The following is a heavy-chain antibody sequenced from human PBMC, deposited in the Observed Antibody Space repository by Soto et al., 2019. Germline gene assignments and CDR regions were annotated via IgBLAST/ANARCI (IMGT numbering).Heavy chain of an antibody. CDR1: GYTFTSYG. Sequence: QVQLVQSGAEVKKPGASVKVSCTASGYTFTSYGISWVRQAPGQGLEWMGWISAYNGNTNYAQKLQGRVTMTTDTSTSTAYMELRSLRSDDTAVYYCARDKRRGFYDSSGYYPPHFDYWGQGTLVTVSS. V-gene: IGHV1-18*04. J-gene: IGHJ4*02. CDR3: ARDKRRGFYDSSGYYPPHFDY. CDR2: ISAYNGNT. D-gene: IGHD3-22*01.